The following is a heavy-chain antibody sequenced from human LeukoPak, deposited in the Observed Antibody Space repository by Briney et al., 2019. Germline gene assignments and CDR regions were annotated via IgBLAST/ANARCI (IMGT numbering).Heavy chain of an antibody. CDR2: ISSSSSTI. D-gene: IGHD6-13*01. CDR1: GFTFSSYS. Sequence: PGGSLRLSCAASGFTFSSYSMNWVRQAPGKGLEWVSYISSSSSTIYYADSVKGRFTISRDNAKNSLYLQMNSLRAEDTAVYYCAKLTVGASSSNKDSGQGTLVTVSS. V-gene: IGHV3-48*01. J-gene: IGHJ4*02. CDR3: AKLTVGASSSNKD.